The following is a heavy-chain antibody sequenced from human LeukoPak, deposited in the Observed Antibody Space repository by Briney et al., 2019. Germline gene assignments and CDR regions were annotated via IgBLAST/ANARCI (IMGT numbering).Heavy chain of an antibody. CDR3: ARDGALVSEYLQY. Sequence: SETLSLTCTVSGVSVSSGSYHWRWIRQPAGKGLEYIGRIYTTGSTNSNPSLESRVTISLDTSKNQVSLKLSSVTAADTAVYYCARDGALVSEYLQYWGQGTLVTVSS. J-gene: IGHJ1*01. D-gene: IGHD3-16*01. CDR2: IYTTGST. V-gene: IGHV4-61*02. CDR1: GVSVSSGSYH.